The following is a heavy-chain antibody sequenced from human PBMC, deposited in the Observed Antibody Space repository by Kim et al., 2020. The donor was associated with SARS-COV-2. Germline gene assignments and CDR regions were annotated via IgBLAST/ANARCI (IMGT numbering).Heavy chain of an antibody. V-gene: IGHV3-15*01. Sequence: GGSLRLSCVASGFTFSNAWMSWVRQAPGKGLEWVGRIKSKTDGGTTDYAAPVKGRFTISRDDSKNTLYLQMNSLKTEDTAVYYCTTAVPDYYGMDVWGQGTTVSVSS. CDR3: TTAVPDYYGMDV. CDR2: IKSKTDGGTT. CDR1: GFTFSNAW. J-gene: IGHJ6*02.